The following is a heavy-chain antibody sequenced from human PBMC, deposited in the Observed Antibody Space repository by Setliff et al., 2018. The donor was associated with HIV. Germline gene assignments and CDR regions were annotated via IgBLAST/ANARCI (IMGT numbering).Heavy chain of an antibody. CDR3: ARGIESFWSGYVR. CDR1: GDTFSTYV. V-gene: IGHV1-69*10. D-gene: IGHD3-3*01. CDR2: VTPILHTT. J-gene: IGHJ4*02. Sequence: GASVKVSCKSSGDTFSTYVFTWVRQAPGQGLEWMGGVTPILHTTNYAQKFQGRVTVTADISTRTVYVELSSLTPADTAVYYCARGIESFWSGYVRWGQGTLVTVSS.